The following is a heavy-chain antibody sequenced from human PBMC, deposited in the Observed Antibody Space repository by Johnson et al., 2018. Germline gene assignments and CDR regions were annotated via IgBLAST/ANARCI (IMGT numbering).Heavy chain of an antibody. J-gene: IGHJ3*02. CDR1: GFTFSSYA. CDR3: AGDPGFFHDFGDNGAFDI. Sequence: QVQLVQSGGGVVQPGRSXRLSCAASGFTFSSYAMHWVRQAPGKGLEWVAVISDDGSNKYYADSVKGRFTISRDDSKNTLYLQRNSLRAEDTAVYYCAGDPGFFHDFGDNGAFDIWGPGTMVTVSS. V-gene: IGHV3-30-3*01. D-gene: IGHD4/OR15-4a*01. CDR2: ISDDGSNK.